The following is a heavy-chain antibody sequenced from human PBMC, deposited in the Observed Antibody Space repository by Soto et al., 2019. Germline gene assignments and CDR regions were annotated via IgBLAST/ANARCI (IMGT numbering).Heavy chain of an antibody. CDR3: ASQLLTIGSFDF. V-gene: IGHV3-30-3*01. J-gene: IGHJ4*02. Sequence: QVQLVESGGGVVQPGRSLRLSCAASGFTFSSYAMHWVRQAPGKGLEWVAVIWYDGSNKYYADSVKGRLTISRDNSKNTLYLQMNSLRAEDTAVYYCASQLLTIGSFDFWGQGTLVTVSS. CDR1: GFTFSSYA. D-gene: IGHD2-2*01. CDR2: IWYDGSNK.